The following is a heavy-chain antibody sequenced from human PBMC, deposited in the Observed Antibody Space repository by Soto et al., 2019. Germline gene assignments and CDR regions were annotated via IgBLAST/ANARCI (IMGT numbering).Heavy chain of an antibody. Sequence: GGSLRLSCAASGFTFSSYGMHWVRQAPGKGLEWVAVIWYDGSNKYYADSVKGRFTISRDNSKNTLYLQMNSLRAEDTAVYYCARDRRSIEVAAVFDYWGQGTLVPVSS. J-gene: IGHJ4*02. CDR2: IWYDGSNK. CDR1: GFTFSSYG. V-gene: IGHV3-33*01. CDR3: ARDRRSIEVAAVFDY. D-gene: IGHD3-22*01.